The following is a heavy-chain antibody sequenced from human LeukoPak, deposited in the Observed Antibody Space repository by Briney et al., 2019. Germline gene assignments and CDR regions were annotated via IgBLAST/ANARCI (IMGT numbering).Heavy chain of an antibody. D-gene: IGHD3-10*01. Sequence: TGGSLRLSCAASGFTFSSYGMHWVRQAPGKGLEWVAFIRYDGSNKYYADSVKGRFTISRDNSKNTLYLQMNSLRAEDTAVYYCAKRVRGVPTLDYWGQGTLVTVSS. V-gene: IGHV3-30*02. CDR3: AKRVRGVPTLDY. J-gene: IGHJ4*02. CDR2: IRYDGSNK. CDR1: GFTFSSYG.